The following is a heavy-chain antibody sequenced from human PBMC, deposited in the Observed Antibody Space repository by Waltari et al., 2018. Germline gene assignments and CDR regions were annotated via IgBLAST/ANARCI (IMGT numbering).Heavy chain of an antibody. J-gene: IGHJ4*02. Sequence: EVQLVDSGGGLVKPGGSLRLSCAACGFTFSNAWISWVRQAPGKGLEWVGRIKSKTDGGTTDYAAPVKGRFTISRDDSKNTLYLQMNSLKTEDTAVYYCTTTSFVEQQLVLGWDYWGQGTLVTVSS. D-gene: IGHD6-13*01. CDR1: GFTFSNAW. CDR2: IKSKTDGGTT. V-gene: IGHV3-15*01. CDR3: TTTSFVEQQLVLGWDY.